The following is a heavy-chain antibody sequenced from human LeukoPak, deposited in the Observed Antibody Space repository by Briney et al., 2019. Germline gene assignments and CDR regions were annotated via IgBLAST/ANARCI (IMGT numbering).Heavy chain of an antibody. D-gene: IGHD1-14*01. CDR1: GGSFSGYY. J-gene: IGHJ4*02. V-gene: IGHV4-34*01. CDR2: ISHSGST. Sequence: TSETLSLTCAVYGGSFSGYYWSWIRQPPGKGLEWIGEISHSGSTHYNPSLKSRVTISLDTSKNQFSLKLSSLTAADTAMYYCATHLQGIKSSYLASWGKGTLLTVS. CDR3: ATHLQGIKSSYLAS.